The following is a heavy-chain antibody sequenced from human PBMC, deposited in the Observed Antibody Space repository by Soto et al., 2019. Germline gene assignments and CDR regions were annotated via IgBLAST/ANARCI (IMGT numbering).Heavy chain of an antibody. Sequence: SVKVSCKASGFTFTSSAMQWVRRARGQRLEWIGWIVVGSGNTNYAQKFQERVTITRDMSTSTAYMELSSLRSEDTAVYYCAAGSSGWPSTGYWGQGTLVTVSS. V-gene: IGHV1-58*02. CDR2: IVVGSGNT. J-gene: IGHJ4*02. CDR3: AAGSSGWPSTGY. D-gene: IGHD6-19*01. CDR1: GFTFTSSA.